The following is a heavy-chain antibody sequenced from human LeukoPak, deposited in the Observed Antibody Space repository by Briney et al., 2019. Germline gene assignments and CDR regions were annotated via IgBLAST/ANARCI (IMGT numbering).Heavy chain of an antibody. Sequence: SVKVSCKASGGTFSSYAISWVRQAPGQGLEWMGGIIPIFGTANYAQKFQGRVTITTDESTSTAYMELSSLRSEDTAVYYCARGYYGSGIHDYWGQGTLVTVSS. CDR2: IIPIFGTA. D-gene: IGHD3-10*01. CDR3: ARGYYGSGIHDY. J-gene: IGHJ4*02. CDR1: GGTFSSYA. V-gene: IGHV1-69*05.